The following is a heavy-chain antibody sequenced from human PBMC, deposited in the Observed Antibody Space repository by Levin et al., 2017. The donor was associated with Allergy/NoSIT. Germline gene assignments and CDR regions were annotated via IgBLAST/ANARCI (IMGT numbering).Heavy chain of an antibody. Sequence: PSETLSLTCAASGFTFSSYAMSWVRQAPGKGLEWVSAISGSGGSTYYADSVKGRFTISRDNSKNTLYLQMNSLRAEDTAVYYCAKGGYCSGGSCYDYFDYWGQGTLVTVSS. V-gene: IGHV3-23*01. CDR1: GFTFSSYA. J-gene: IGHJ4*02. D-gene: IGHD2-15*01. CDR3: AKGGYCSGGSCYDYFDY. CDR2: ISGSGGST.